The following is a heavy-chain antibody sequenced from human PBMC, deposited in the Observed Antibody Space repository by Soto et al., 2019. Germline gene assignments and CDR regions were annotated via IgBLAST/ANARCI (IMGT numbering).Heavy chain of an antibody. CDR3: AKSYYDSSGYPIRGMDV. D-gene: IGHD3-22*01. CDR2: ISYDGSNK. CDR1: GFTFSSYG. Sequence: PGGSLRLSCAASGFTFSSYGMHWVRQAPGKGLEWMAVISYDGSNKYYADSVKGRFTISRDNSKNTLYLQMNSLRAEDTAVYYCAKSYYDSSGYPIRGMDVWGQGTTVTVSS. V-gene: IGHV3-30*18. J-gene: IGHJ6*02.